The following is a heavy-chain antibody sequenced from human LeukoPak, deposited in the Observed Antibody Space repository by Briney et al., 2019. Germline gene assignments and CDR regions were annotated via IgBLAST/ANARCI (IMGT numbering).Heavy chain of an antibody. CDR3: AKYSSGSFYYYMDV. V-gene: IGHV3-20*01. D-gene: IGHD6-19*01. J-gene: IGHJ6*03. Sequence: TGGSLRLSCAASGFTFDDYGMSWVRRAPGKGLEWVSGINWNGGSTGYADSVKGRFTISRGNAKNSLYLQMNSLRAEDTALYHCAKYSSGSFYYYMDVWGKGTTVTVSS. CDR1: GFTFDDYG. CDR2: INWNGGST.